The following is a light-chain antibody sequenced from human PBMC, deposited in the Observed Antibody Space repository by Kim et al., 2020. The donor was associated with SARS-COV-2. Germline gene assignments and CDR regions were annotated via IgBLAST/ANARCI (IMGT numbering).Light chain of an antibody. CDR1: SSNIGSNY. CDR3: AAWDDSLSVWV. Sequence: GQRAPISCSGSSSNIGSNYVYWYQQHPGTAPKLLIYRNNQRPSGVPDRFSGSKSGTSASRAISGLRSEDEADYYCAAWDDSLSVWVFGGGTKLTVL. J-gene: IGLJ3*02. V-gene: IGLV1-47*01. CDR2: RNN.